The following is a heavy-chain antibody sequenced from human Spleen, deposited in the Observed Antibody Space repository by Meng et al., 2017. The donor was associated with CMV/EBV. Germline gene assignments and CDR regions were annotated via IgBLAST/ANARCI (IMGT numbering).Heavy chain of an antibody. CDR1: GFTFSSYS. CDR2: ISSSSSYI. J-gene: IGHJ3*02. V-gene: IGHV3-21*01. CDR3: ARDIVLMVYEAFDI. D-gene: IGHD2-8*01. Sequence: GGSLRLSCAASGFTFSSYSMNWVRQAPGKGLEWVSSISSSSSYIYYADSVKGRFTISRDNAKNSLYLQMNSLGAEDTAVYYCARDIVLMVYEAFDIWGQGTMVTVSS.